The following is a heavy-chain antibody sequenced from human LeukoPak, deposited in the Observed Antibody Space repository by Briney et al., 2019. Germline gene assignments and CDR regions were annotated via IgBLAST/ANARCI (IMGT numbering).Heavy chain of an antibody. V-gene: IGHV3-33*01. CDR3: VRELGGYYYGSGSYAWFDP. D-gene: IGHD3-10*01. Sequence: PGGSLRLSCAASGFTFSSYGMHWVRQAPGKGLEWVAVIWFDGSNKYYADSVKGRFTISRDNSKNTLYLQMNSLRAEDTAVYYCVRELGGYYYGSGSYAWFDPWGQGTLVTVSS. J-gene: IGHJ5*02. CDR2: IWFDGSNK. CDR1: GFTFSSYG.